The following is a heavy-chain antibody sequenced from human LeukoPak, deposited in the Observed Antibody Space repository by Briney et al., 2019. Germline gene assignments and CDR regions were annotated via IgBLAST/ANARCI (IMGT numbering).Heavy chain of an antibody. D-gene: IGHD4-23*01. CDR2: IYHSGST. V-gene: IGHV4-38-2*02. CDR1: GYSISSISSTYY. J-gene: IGHJ4*02. CDR3: ARLRVQNYGGNWGFDY. Sequence: SETLSLTCTVSGYSISSISSTYYWGWVRQSPGKGLEWIGSIYHSGSTYYNPSLQSRVTISIDTSKNQFSLKLSSVTAADTAVYYCARLRVQNYGGNWGFDYRGQGTLVTVSS.